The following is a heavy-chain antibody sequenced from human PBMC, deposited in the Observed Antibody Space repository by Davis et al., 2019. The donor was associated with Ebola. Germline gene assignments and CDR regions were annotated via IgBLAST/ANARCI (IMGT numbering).Heavy chain of an antibody. D-gene: IGHD3-10*01. CDR3: AKEYGSGSYFGYGDY. CDR1: GFNFNASA. V-gene: IGHV3-73*01. CDR2: IRTKPNNYAT. Sequence: GGSLRLSCAASGFNFNASAMHWVRQASGKGPEWVGRIRTKPNNYATSYGASVKGRFTISRDNSKNTLYLQMNSLRAEDTAVYYCAKEYGSGSYFGYGDYWGQGTLLTVSS. J-gene: IGHJ4*02.